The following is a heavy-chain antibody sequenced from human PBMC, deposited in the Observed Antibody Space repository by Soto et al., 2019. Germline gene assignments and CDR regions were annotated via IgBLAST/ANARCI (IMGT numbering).Heavy chain of an antibody. CDR1: GGSVSSGSYY. CDR3: ARSITMVRALYYYYYYGMDV. Sequence: ETLSLTCTVSGGSVSSGSYYWSWIRQPPGKGLEWIGYIYYSGSTNYNPSLKSRVTISVDTSKNQFSLKLSSVTAADTAVYYCARSITMVRALYYYYYYGMDVWGQGTTVTVSS. J-gene: IGHJ6*02. V-gene: IGHV4-61*01. D-gene: IGHD3-10*01. CDR2: IYYSGST.